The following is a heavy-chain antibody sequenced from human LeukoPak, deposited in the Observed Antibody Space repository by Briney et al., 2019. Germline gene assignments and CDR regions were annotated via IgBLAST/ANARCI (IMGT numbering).Heavy chain of an antibody. CDR1: GGTFSSYA. D-gene: IGHD3-22*01. J-gene: IGHJ4*02. V-gene: IGHV1-69*04. Sequence: SVKVSCKASGGTFSSYAISWVRQAPGQGLEWMGRIIPILGIANYAQKFQGRVAITADKSTSTAYMELSSLRSEDTAVYYCARGYYDSSGYYEVFDYWGQGTLVTVSS. CDR2: IIPILGIA. CDR3: ARGYYDSSGYYEVFDY.